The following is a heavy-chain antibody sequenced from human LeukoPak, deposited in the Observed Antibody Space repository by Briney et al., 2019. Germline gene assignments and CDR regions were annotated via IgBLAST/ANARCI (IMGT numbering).Heavy chain of an antibody. CDR1: GYTFTSYD. D-gene: IGHD6-13*01. CDR2: MNPNSGNT. V-gene: IGHV1-8*03. J-gene: IGHJ6*02. Sequence: ASVKVSCKASGYTFTSYDINWVRQATGQGLEWMGWMNPNSGNTGYAQKFQGRVTITRNTSISTAYMELSSLRSEDTAVYYCARGEYSASWYTPHGMAVWGQGTTVTVSS. CDR3: ARGEYSASWYTPHGMAV.